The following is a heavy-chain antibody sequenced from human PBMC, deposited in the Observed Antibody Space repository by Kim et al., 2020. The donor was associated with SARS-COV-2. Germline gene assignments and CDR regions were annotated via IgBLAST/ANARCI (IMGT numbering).Heavy chain of an antibody. CDR2: IKEDGSEK. CDR1: GFNFSNYW. V-gene: IGHV3-7*01. CDR3: ARDRPLLSLTSWYWFDY. J-gene: IGHJ4*01. Sequence: GGSLRLSCAASGFNFSNYWMSWVRQGPGKGLEWVANIKEDGSEKYYVDSLKGRFTISRDNAKNSLYLHMNSLRDEDTAVYYCARDRPLLSLTSWYWFDYWGHGTLVTVSS. D-gene: IGHD6-13*01.